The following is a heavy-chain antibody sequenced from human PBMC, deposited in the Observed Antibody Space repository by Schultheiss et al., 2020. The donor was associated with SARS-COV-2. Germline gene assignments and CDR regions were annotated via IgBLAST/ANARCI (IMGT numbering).Heavy chain of an antibody. Sequence: GESLKISCAASGFTFSSYSMNWVRQAPGKGLEWVANIKQDGSEKYYVDSVKGRFTISRDNAKNSLYLQMNSLRAEDTAVYYCARVRGRAYYDILTGYSGDLRYYYYGMDVWGQGTTVTVSS. J-gene: IGHJ6*02. V-gene: IGHV3-7*03. CDR3: ARVRGRAYYDILTGYSGDLRYYYYGMDV. CDR2: IKQDGSEK. CDR1: GFTFSSYS. D-gene: IGHD3-9*01.